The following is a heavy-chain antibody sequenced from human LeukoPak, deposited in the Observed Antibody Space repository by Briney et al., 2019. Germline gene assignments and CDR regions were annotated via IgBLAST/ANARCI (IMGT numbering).Heavy chain of an antibody. Sequence: ASVKVSCKASGYTFTNYGISWVRQAPGQGLEWMGWISGYDGNTNYAQKFQGRVTMTTDTATSTVYMEVRSLRSDDTAVYYCARDLRRGSRSWSASGGDYWGQGTLVTVSS. CDR2: ISGYDGNT. CDR1: GYTFTNYG. J-gene: IGHJ4*02. D-gene: IGHD6-13*01. CDR3: ARDLRRGSRSWSASGGDY. V-gene: IGHV1-18*01.